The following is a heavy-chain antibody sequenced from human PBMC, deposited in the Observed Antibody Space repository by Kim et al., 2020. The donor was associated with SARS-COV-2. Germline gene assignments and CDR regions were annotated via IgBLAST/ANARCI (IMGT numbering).Heavy chain of an antibody. D-gene: IGHD2-2*01. V-gene: IGHV4-34*01. CDR1: GGSFSGYY. J-gene: IGHJ6*04. CDR2: ITHSGST. Sequence: SETLSLTCAVYGGSFSGYYWRWIRQPPGKGLEWIGEITHSGSTNYNPSLKSRVTISVDTSKNQFSLKLSSVTAADTAVYYCARGMSGVVPAALGLGYYYFYGMEVWGKGTTITVSS. CDR3: ARGMSGVVPAALGLGYYYFYGMEV.